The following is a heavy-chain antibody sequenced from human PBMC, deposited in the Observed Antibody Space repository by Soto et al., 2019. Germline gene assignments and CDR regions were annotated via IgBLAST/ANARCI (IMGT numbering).Heavy chain of an antibody. V-gene: IGHV4-39*07. CDR3: ARDTWYSSSWYLDY. CDR1: GGSIISSSYY. J-gene: IGHJ4*02. CDR2: IFYSGST. D-gene: IGHD6-13*01. Sequence: SETLSLTCTVSGGSIISSSYYWGLIHQPPGKGLEWIGSIFYSGSTYYNPSLKSRVTISVDTSKNQFSLKLSSVTAADTAVYYCARDTWYSSSWYLDYWGQGTLVTVSS.